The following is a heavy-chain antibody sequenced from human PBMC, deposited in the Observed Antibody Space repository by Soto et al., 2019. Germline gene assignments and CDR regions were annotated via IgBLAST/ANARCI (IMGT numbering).Heavy chain of an antibody. D-gene: IGHD3-9*01. V-gene: IGHV4-30-4*01. CDR2: ICYSGST. CDR1: GGSISSGDYY. CDR3: ARDHYVYDILTGYGYYYGMDV. Sequence: PSETLSLTCTVSGGSISSGDYYWSWIRQPPGKGLEWIGYICYSGSTYYNPSLKSRVTISVDTSKNQFSLKLSSVTAADTAVYYCARDHYVYDILTGYGYYYGMDVWGQGTTVTVSS. J-gene: IGHJ6*02.